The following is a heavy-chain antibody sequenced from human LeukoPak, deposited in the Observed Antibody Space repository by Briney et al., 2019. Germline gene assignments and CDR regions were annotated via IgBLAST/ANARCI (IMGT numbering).Heavy chain of an antibody. CDR1: AISVTTNY. Sequence: PGGSLRLSCAASAISVTTNYMTWIRQAPGKGLEWVSLIYGDNAAYYAESVRGRFIISRDSLKNTLFLQMNGLRAEDTAVYYCVSSTGQQFIPYDYWGHGTHVTVSS. CDR3: VSSTGQQFIPYDY. V-gene: IGHV3-66*02. J-gene: IGHJ4*01. CDR2: IYGDNAA. D-gene: IGHD6-13*01.